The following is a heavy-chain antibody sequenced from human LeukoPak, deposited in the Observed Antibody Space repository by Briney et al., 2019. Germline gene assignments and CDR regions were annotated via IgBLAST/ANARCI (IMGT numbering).Heavy chain of an antibody. CDR2: INPSGGST. Sequence: ASVKVSCKASGYTFTSYYMHWVRQAPGQGLEWMGIINPSGGSTGYAQKFQGRVTMTRDTSTSTVYMELSSLRSEDTAVYYCARVGMEAAAADYWGQGTLVTVSS. D-gene: IGHD6-13*01. J-gene: IGHJ4*02. CDR3: ARVGMEAAAADY. CDR1: GYTFTSYY. V-gene: IGHV1-46*01.